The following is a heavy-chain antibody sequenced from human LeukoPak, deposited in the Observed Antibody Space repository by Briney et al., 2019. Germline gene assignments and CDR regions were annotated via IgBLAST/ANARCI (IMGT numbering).Heavy chain of an antibody. CDR2: IIPILGIA. V-gene: IGHV1-69*04. J-gene: IGHJ4*02. Sequence: ASVKVSCKASGYTFTSYGISWVRQAPGQGLEWMGRIIPILGIANYAQKFQGRVTITADKSTSTAYMELSSLRSEDTAVYYCARTGYSSSWYLGYWGQGTLVTVSS. CDR1: GYTFTSYG. CDR3: ARTGYSSSWYLGY. D-gene: IGHD6-13*01.